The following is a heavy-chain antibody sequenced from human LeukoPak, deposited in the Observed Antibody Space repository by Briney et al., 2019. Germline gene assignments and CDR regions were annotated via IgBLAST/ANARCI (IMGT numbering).Heavy chain of an antibody. CDR3: ARGDYYGSGSYAY. J-gene: IGHJ4*01. CDR2: IYSGGST. Sequence: PGGSLRLSCAASGFTVISNYMSWVRQAPGKGLEWVSVIYSGGSTYYADSVKGRFTISRDNSKNTLYLQMSSLRAEDTAVYYCARGDYYGSGSYAYWGHGTLVTVSS. V-gene: IGHV3-53*01. CDR1: GFTVISNY. D-gene: IGHD3-10*01.